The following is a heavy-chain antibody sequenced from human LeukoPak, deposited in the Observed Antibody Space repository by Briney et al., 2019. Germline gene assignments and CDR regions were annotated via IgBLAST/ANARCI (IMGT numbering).Heavy chain of an antibody. CDR1: GFTFSSYA. D-gene: IGHD3-22*01. V-gene: IGHV3-23*01. CDR3: AKDRWSYYDSSGYFEYYFDY. CDR2: ISGSGGST. Sequence: GGSLRLSCAASGFTFSSYAMSWVRQAPGKGLEWVSAISGSGGSTYYADSVKGRFTISRDNSKNTLYLQMNSLRAEDTVVYYCAKDRWSYYDSSGYFEYYFDYWGQGTLVTVSS. J-gene: IGHJ4*02.